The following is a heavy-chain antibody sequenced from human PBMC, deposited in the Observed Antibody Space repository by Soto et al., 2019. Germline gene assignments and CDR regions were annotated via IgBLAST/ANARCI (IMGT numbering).Heavy chain of an antibody. CDR1: GYTFPTYG. CDR3: AREFEGHSSSWPFDY. Sequence: QVQLVQSGGEVKKPGASVRVSCRASGYTFPTYGIAWVRQAPGQGLERMGWISVYNGFTHYAQKFRGRVTVTTETSTSTGHMELRSLSSDDTAVYYCAREFEGHSSSWPFDYWGQGTLVTVSA. J-gene: IGHJ4*02. V-gene: IGHV1-18*01. CDR2: ISVYNGFT. D-gene: IGHD6-13*01.